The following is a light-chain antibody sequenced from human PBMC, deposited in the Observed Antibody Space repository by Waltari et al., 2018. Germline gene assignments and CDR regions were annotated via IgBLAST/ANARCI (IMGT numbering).Light chain of an antibody. CDR1: RRDVGGYNY. V-gene: IGLV2-14*03. Sequence: QSALTQPASLSGSPGQSITISCTGTRRDVGGYNYVSWYQQHPGKAPKLMIYDVSNRPSGVSNRFSGAKSGNTASLTISGLQAEDEADYYCSSYTSSSTPPYVFGTGTKVTVL. J-gene: IGLJ1*01. CDR2: DVS. CDR3: SSYTSSSTPPYV.